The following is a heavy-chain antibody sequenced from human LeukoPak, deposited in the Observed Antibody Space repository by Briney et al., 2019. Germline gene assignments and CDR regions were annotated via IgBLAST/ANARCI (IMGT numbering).Heavy chain of an antibody. Sequence: GASVKVSCKASGYTFTSYDISWVRQAPGQGLEWMGWISAYNGNTNYAQKLQGRVTMTTDTSTSTAYMELRSLRSDDTAVYYCARQRQLELRRRYFDYWGQGTLVTVSS. CDR2: ISAYNGNT. CDR3: ARQRQLELRRRYFDY. V-gene: IGHV1-18*01. D-gene: IGHD1-1*01. CDR1: GYTFTSYD. J-gene: IGHJ4*02.